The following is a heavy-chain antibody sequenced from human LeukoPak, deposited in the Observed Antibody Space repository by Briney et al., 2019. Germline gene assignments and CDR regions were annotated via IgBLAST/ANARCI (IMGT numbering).Heavy chain of an antibody. CDR2: INHSGST. J-gene: IGHJ6*03. Sequence: SETLSLTCAVYGGSFSGYYWSWIRQPPGKGLEWIGEINHSGSTNYNPSLKSRVTMSVDTSKNQFSLKLSSVTAADTAVYYCARESGIAAAGNYYYMDVWGKGTTVTVSS. CDR3: ARESGIAAAGNYYYMDV. V-gene: IGHV4-34*01. CDR1: GGSFSGYY. D-gene: IGHD6-13*01.